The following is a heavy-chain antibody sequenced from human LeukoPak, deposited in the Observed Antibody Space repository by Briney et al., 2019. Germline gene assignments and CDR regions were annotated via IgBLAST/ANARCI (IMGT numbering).Heavy chain of an antibody. Sequence: GGSLRLSCAASGFTFSSYAMNWVRQAPGKGLEWVSFINSGGTTISYADSVKGRFTISRDNAKDSLYLQMNSLRVEDTAVYYCARDLMWFADPAYFDSWGQGPLVTVSS. CDR3: ARDLMWFADPAYFDS. CDR2: INSGGTTI. D-gene: IGHD3-10*01. J-gene: IGHJ4*02. CDR1: GFTFSSYA. V-gene: IGHV3-48*01.